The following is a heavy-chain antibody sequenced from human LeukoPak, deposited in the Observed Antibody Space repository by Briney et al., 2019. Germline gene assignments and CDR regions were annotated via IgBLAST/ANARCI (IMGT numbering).Heavy chain of an antibody. D-gene: IGHD1-1*01. J-gene: IGHJ5*02. CDR2: IDHDGINT. CDR1: GFTFSSYW. Sequence: GGSLRLSCAASGFTFSSYWMHWVRQAPGKGLVWVSRIDHDGINTYYADSVKGRFTISRDNSKNTLYLQMNSLRAEDTAVYYCAKDYGSGSFRPSGWFDPWGQGTLVTVSS. CDR3: AKDYGSGSFRPSGWFDP. V-gene: IGHV3-74*01.